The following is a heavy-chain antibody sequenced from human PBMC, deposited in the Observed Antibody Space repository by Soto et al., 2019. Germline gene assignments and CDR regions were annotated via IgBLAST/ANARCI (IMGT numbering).Heavy chain of an antibody. J-gene: IGHJ6*02. D-gene: IGHD6-19*01. Sequence: ASETLSLTCPVSGGSISSYYWSWIRQPPGKGLEWIGYIYYSGSTNYNPSLKSRVTISVDTSKNQFSLKLSSVTAADTAVYYCARGGELHSGWYPDYGMDVWGQGTTVTVS. CDR2: IYYSGST. V-gene: IGHV4-59*01. CDR3: ARGGELHSGWYPDYGMDV. CDR1: GGSISSYY.